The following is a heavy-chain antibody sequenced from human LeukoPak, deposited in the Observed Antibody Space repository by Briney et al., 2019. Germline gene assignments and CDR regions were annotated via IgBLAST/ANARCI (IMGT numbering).Heavy chain of an antibody. J-gene: IGHJ3*02. CDR1: GFTFSSYS. V-gene: IGHV3-23*01. D-gene: IGHD4-17*01. CDR3: ARDPNGDYIGAFDM. Sequence: GGSLRLSCAASGFTFSSYSMNWVRQAPGKGLEWVSAIRGSGGGTFYADSVKGRFTISRDNSKNTLYLQMNGLRAEDTAVYYCARDPNGDYIGAFDMWGQGTLVTISS. CDR2: IRGSGGGT.